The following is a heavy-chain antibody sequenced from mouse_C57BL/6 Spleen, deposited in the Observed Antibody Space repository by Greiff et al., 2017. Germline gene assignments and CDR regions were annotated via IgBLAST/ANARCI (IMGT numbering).Heavy chain of an antibody. CDR2: IWSGGST. Sequence: VQLVESGPGLVQPSQSLSITCTVSGFSLTSYGVHWVRQSPGKGLEWLGVIWSGGSTDSNAAFISRLSISKDNSKSQVFFKMNRPQADDTAIYYCARGDDGYYFDYWGQGTTLTVSS. CDR1: GFSLTSYG. V-gene: IGHV2-2*01. J-gene: IGHJ2*01. CDR3: ARGDDGYYFDY. D-gene: IGHD2-3*01.